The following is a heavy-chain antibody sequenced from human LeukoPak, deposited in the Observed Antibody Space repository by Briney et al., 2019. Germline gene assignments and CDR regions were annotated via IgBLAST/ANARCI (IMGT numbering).Heavy chain of an antibody. V-gene: IGHV4-34*01. Sequence: SETLSLTCAVYGGSFSGYYWSWIRQPPGKGLEWIGEINHSGSTNYNPSLKSRVTISVDTSKNQFSLKLSSVTAADTAVYYCALAMVRGVIRFDYWGQGTLVTVSS. CDR1: GGSFSGYY. D-gene: IGHD3-10*01. CDR3: ALAMVRGVIRFDY. J-gene: IGHJ4*02. CDR2: INHSGST.